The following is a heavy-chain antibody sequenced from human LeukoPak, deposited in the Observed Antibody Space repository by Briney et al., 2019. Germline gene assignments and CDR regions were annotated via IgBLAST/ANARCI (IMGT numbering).Heavy chain of an antibody. J-gene: IGHJ4*02. CDR3: ARERTTVRY. D-gene: IGHD4-17*01. Sequence: GGSLRLSCAASGFTFSDDYMSWIRQAPGKGPEWVSYISSDGSTIFYADSVKGRFTISRDNAKNSLFLQMDSLRAEDTAVYYCARERTTVRYWGQGTLVTVSS. CDR1: GFTFSDDY. V-gene: IGHV3-11*01. CDR2: ISSDGSTI.